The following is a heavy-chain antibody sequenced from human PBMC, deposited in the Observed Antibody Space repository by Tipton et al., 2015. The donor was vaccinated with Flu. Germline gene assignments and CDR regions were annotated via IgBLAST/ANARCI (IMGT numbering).Heavy chain of an antibody. CDR3: ARNYDSSGYNYEVGAFDI. CDR2: MWSDGGNE. V-gene: IGHV3-33*01. Sequence: SLRLSCAASGFTFDYYGMHWVRQAPGRGLQWVAFMWSDGGNEKYADSVKGRFAISRDNAKNTLYLQVDSLRAEDTAVYYCARNYDSSGYNYEVGAFDIWGLGTTVIVSP. CDR1: GFTFDYYG. J-gene: IGHJ3*02. D-gene: IGHD3-22*01.